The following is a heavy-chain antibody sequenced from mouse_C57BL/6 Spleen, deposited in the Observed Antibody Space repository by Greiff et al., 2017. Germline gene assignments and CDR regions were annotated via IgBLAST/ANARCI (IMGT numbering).Heavy chain of an antibody. V-gene: IGHV1-18*01. CDR1: GYTFTDYN. J-gene: IGHJ2*01. CDR3: ARSHFDGYYGY. Sequence: EVQLVESGPELVKPGASVKIPCKASGYTFTDYNMDWVKQSHGKSLEWIGEINPNNGGTIYNQKFKGKATLTVDKSSSTAYMELRSLTSEDTAVYYCARSHFDGYYGYWGQGTTLTVSS. D-gene: IGHD2-3*01. CDR2: INPNNGGT.